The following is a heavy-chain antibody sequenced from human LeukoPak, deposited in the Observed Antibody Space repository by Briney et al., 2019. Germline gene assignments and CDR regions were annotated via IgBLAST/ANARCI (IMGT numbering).Heavy chain of an antibody. Sequence: GASVKVSCKASGYTFTDYSITWVRQAPGQGLEWMGWMSGYTDNTNYAQKFQGRVTLTTDRSARTAYMELRSLRSDGAAVYYCARGGFWWEPSNSDYWGQGTLVTVSS. CDR2: MSGYTDNT. CDR1: GYTFTDYS. D-gene: IGHD1-26*01. J-gene: IGHJ4*02. CDR3: ARGGFWWEPSNSDY. V-gene: IGHV1-18*04.